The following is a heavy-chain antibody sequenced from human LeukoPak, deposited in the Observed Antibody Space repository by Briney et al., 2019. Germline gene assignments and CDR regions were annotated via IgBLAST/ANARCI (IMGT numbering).Heavy chain of an antibody. CDR3: AKPRRAFGELFPPYFDY. D-gene: IGHD3-10*01. CDR2: IWHDGSNK. Sequence: PGGSLRLSCAASGFTFSTYGMHWVRQAPGKGLEWVSAIWHDGSNKYYADSVKGRFTISRDNSKNTLYLQMNSLRAEDTAVYYCAKPRRAFGELFPPYFDYWGQGTLVTVSS. V-gene: IGHV3-30*02. J-gene: IGHJ4*02. CDR1: GFTFSTYG.